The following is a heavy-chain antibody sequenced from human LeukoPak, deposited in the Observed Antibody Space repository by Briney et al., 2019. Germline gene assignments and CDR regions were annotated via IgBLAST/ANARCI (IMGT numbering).Heavy chain of an antibody. CDR1: GYRFNSYW. J-gene: IGHJ4*02. Sequence: GESLKISCRGSGYRFNSYWIGWVREKPAPSLGCVGIIYPVDSNFRYGPSSQGQVPISVDNSTDTAYLQCSSLEVSDSGTYYCATRGQTPEPAGVHGFRVDFDYWGQGTVVTVSS. D-gene: IGHD5/OR15-5a*01. CDR2: IYPVDSNF. V-gene: IGHV5-51*01. CDR3: ATRGQTPEPAGVHGFRVDFDY.